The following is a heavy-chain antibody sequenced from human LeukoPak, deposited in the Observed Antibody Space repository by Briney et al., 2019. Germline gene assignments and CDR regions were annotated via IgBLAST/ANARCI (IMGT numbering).Heavy chain of an antibody. J-gene: IGHJ4*02. CDR3: ARSLVGATYLGDY. V-gene: IGHV4-61*01. CDR2: IYYSGST. CDR1: GGFVSSGSYY. Sequence: SETLSLTCTVSGGFVSSGSYYWSWIRQPPGKGLEWIGYIYYSGSTNYNPSLKSRVTISVDTSKNQFSLKLSSVTAADTAVYYCARSLVGATYLGDYWGQGTLVTVSS. D-gene: IGHD1-26*01.